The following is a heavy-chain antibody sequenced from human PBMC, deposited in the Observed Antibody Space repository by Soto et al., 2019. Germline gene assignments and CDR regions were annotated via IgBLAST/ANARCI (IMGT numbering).Heavy chain of an antibody. D-gene: IGHD4-17*01. CDR2: ISSDVSSK. J-gene: IGHJ4*02. CDR3: ARDPDGDYVQGPDY. Sequence: QVQVVESGGGVVQPGRSLRLSCAASGFTFSNHAFYWVRQAPGKGLEWVALISSDVSSKYYTDSVKGRFTISRDNSKNTLARQMGSRRSEDTAVYYCARDPDGDYVQGPDYWGQGTLVTVSS. CDR1: GFTFSNHA. V-gene: IGHV3-30-3*01.